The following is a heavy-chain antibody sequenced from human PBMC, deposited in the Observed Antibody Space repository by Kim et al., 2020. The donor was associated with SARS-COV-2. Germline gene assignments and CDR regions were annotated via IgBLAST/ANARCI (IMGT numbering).Heavy chain of an antibody. CDR1: GGTFSSYA. D-gene: IGHD6-19*01. V-gene: IGHV1-69*13. CDR2: IIPIFGTA. Sequence: SVKVSCKASGGTFSSYAISWVRQAPGQGLEWMGGIIPIFGTANYAQKFQGRVTITADESTSTAYMELSSLRSEDTAVYYCARGRPGDPYSSGWSYYYYYGMDVWGQGTTVTVSS. J-gene: IGHJ6*02. CDR3: ARGRPGDPYSSGWSYYYYYGMDV.